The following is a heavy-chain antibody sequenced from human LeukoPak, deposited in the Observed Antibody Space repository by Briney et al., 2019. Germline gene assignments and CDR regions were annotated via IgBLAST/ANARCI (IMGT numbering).Heavy chain of an antibody. CDR2: ISSDGNHK. CDR1: GFTFSTYA. J-gene: IGHJ5*02. V-gene: IGHV3-30-3*01. Sequence: ERSLRLSCAASGFTFSTYAMHWVRQAPGKGLEWVAAISSDGNHKHFADSVRGRFTISRDNSKNTLFLQMNSQRPDDTAVYYCARDRLPPPGVYCFDPWGQGTLVTVSS. CDR3: ARDRLPPPGVYCFDP. D-gene: IGHD5-12*01.